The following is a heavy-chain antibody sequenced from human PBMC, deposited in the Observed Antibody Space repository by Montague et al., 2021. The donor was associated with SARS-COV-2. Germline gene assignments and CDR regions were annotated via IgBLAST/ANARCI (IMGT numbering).Heavy chain of an antibody. V-gene: IGHV4-34*01. Sequence: SETLSLTCAVSGGSFSGYYWSWICQPPRTGLEWIGEINHRGSTNSNPSLTRRVTLSVDTSKNQFSLKLSSGTAADTAVYYCARGMRRPYYYYYGMDVWGQGTTVTVSS. CDR2: INHRGST. J-gene: IGHJ6*02. CDR3: ARGMRRPYYYYYGMDV. CDR1: GGSFSGYY.